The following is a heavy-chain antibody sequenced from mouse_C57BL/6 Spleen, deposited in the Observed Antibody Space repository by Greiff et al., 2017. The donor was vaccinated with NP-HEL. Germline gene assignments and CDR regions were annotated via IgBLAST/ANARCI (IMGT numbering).Heavy chain of an antibody. CDR2: IDPEDGDT. V-gene: IGHV14-1*01. Sequence: EVKLMESGAELVRPGASVKLSCTASGFNIKDYYMHWVKQRPEQGLEWIGRIDPEDGDTEYAPKFQGKATMTADTSSNPSYLQLSSLTSDDTAVYYCTSLYYYGSSYGFAYWGQGTLVTVSA. J-gene: IGHJ3*01. CDR1: GFNIKDYY. CDR3: TSLYYYGSSYGFAY. D-gene: IGHD1-1*01.